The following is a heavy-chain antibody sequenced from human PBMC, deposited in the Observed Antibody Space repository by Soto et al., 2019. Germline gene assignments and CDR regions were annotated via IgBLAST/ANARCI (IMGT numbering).Heavy chain of an antibody. CDR2: ISGSGNYI. J-gene: IGHJ6*02. D-gene: IGHD2-2*01. CDR1: RFTFNTYT. V-gene: IGHV3-21*01. Sequence: LRLSCAASRFTFNTYTMDWVRRSPGKGLEWVSSISGSGNYIYHADSVKGRFSISRDNAKNSLFLQMNSLRAEDTAVYYCVRNKGGCSSTSCHSYGMDVWGQGTTVTVS. CDR3: VRNKGGCSSTSCHSYGMDV.